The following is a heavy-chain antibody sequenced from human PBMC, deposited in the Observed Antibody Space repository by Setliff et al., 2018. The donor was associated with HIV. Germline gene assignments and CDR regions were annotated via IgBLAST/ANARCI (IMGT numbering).Heavy chain of an antibody. Sequence: PSETLSLTCTVSGDSLSDYYWSWIRQSPGKGLEWISYIYYSGSSSYKPSLKSRVTMSIDTPRNEFSLRLSSVTAADTAVYYCARFYGDYETDNWFDPWGHGVLVTVSS. V-gene: IGHV4-59*12. D-gene: IGHD4-17*01. CDR1: GDSLSDYY. CDR3: ARFYGDYETDNWFDP. CDR2: IYYSGSS. J-gene: IGHJ5*02.